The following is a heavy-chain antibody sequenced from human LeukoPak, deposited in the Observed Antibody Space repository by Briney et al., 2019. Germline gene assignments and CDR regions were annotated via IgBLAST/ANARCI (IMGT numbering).Heavy chain of an antibody. CDR2: INQDGSEK. J-gene: IGHJ4*02. CDR3: ARDATPPGIIFDY. V-gene: IGHV3-7*05. Sequence: GGSLRLSCEVSGFTFSSFWMNWVRQAPGKGLEWVSNINQDGSEKLYVDSVKGRFTISRDNAKNSVFLQMNSLRAEDTAVYYCARDATPPGIIFDYWGQGTLVTVSS. D-gene: IGHD3-16*01. CDR1: GFTFSSFW.